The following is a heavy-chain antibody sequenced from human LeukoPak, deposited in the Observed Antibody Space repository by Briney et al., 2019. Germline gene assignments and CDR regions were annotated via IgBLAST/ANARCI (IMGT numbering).Heavy chain of an antibody. V-gene: IGHV1-69*13. CDR2: SIPIFGTA. CDR1: VGTFSSYA. CDR3: ESSAATPPGNIVVVPAAMNNWFDP. D-gene: IGHD2-2*01. Sequence: SVNVSCKASVGTFSSYAISWVRQPPGQGRDGMGGSIPIFGTANYAQKFQGRVTITAGESTGTAYMELSSLRYEDTAVYYCESSAATPPGNIVVVPAAMNNWFDPWGQGTLVTVSS. J-gene: IGHJ5*02.